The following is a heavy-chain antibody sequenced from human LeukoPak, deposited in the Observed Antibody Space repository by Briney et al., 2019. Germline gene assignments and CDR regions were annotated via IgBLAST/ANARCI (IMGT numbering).Heavy chain of an antibody. J-gene: IGHJ3*02. CDR3: ARDQPQPPITMVRGSDAFDI. Sequence: PQTLSLTCTVSGGSISSGAYYWSWIRQHPGKGLEWVGYIYYSGSTYYNPSLKSRVTISVDTSKNQFSLKLSSVTAADTAVYYCARDQPQPPITMVRGSDAFDIWGQGTMVTVSS. D-gene: IGHD3-10*01. V-gene: IGHV4-30-4*01. CDR1: GGSISSGAYY. CDR2: IYYSGST.